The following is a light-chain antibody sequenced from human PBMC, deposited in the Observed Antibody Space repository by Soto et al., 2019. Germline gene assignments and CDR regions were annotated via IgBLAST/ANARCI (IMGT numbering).Light chain of an antibody. CDR3: QQYGSSLLT. CDR2: GAS. J-gene: IGKJ1*01. Sequence: EIVLTQSPGTLSLSPGERATLSCRASQSVSSNYLAWYQQKPGQAPRPLIYGASSRATGVPDRFSGSGSGTDFTLTISRLEPEDFAVYYCQQYGSSLLTFGKGTKVEIK. V-gene: IGKV3-20*01. CDR1: QSVSSNY.